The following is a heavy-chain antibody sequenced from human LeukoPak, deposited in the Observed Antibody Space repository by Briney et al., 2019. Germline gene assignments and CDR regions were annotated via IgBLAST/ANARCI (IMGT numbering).Heavy chain of an antibody. V-gene: IGHV3-66*01. J-gene: IGHJ4*02. Sequence: PGGSLRLSCAASGFTVSSYYMSWVRQAPGKGLEWVSVIYSGGSTYYADSVKGRFTISRDNSKNTLYLQMNSLRAEDTAVYYCASLRYFGCLFDYWGQGTLVTVSS. CDR3: ASLRYFGCLFDY. CDR1: GFTVSSYY. CDR2: IYSGGST. D-gene: IGHD3-9*01.